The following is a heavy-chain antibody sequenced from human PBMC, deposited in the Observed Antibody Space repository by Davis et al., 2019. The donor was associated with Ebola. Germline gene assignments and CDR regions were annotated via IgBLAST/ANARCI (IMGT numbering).Heavy chain of an antibody. V-gene: IGHV3-30*18. CDR3: AKDRWLAVAGTILYYYYGMDV. CDR2: ISYDGSNK. D-gene: IGHD6-19*01. CDR1: GFTFSSYG. Sequence: GESLKISCAASGFTFSSYGMHWVRQAPGKGLEWVAVISYDGSNKYYADSVKGRFTISRDNSKNTLYLQMNSLRAEDTAVYYCAKDRWLAVAGTILYYYYGMDVWGQGTTVTVSS. J-gene: IGHJ6*02.